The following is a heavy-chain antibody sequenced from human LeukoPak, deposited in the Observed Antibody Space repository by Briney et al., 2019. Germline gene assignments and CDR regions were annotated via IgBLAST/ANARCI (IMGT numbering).Heavy chain of an antibody. CDR3: ARDADWGYDAYDI. CDR1: TDGLSVSSDV. D-gene: IGHD7-27*01. J-gene: IGHJ3*02. V-gene: IGHV6-1*01. Sequence: SQTLSLNCAIYTDGLSVSSDVWNWVRQSPSRGLEWLGRTYYKSKWHNDYAVSVKSRITISPDTSKNQFSLHLNSVTPEDTAVYYCARDADWGYDAYDIWGQGTMVTVSS. CDR2: TYYKSKWHN.